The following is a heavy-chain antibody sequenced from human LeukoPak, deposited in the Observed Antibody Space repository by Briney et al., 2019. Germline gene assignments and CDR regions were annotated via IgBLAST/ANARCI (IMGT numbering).Heavy chain of an antibody. Sequence: SVKVSCKASGGTFSSYAISWVRQAPGQGLEWMGGIIPIFGTANYAQKFQGRVTITADESTSTAYMELSSLRSEVTAVYYCARDRSLKITIFGVVILGDDAFDIWGQGTMVTVSS. D-gene: IGHD3-3*01. CDR3: ARDRSLKITIFGVVILGDDAFDI. CDR2: IIPIFGTA. V-gene: IGHV1-69*13. J-gene: IGHJ3*02. CDR1: GGTFSSYA.